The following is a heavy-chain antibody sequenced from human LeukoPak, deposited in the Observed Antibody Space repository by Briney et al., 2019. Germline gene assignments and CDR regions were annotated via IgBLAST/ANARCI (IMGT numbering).Heavy chain of an antibody. J-gene: IGHJ6*03. CDR3: ARDRTGQQLISRKEYYYMDV. CDR2: IKQDGSEK. CDR1: RFTFPNYA. D-gene: IGHD4-11*01. Sequence: GGSLRLSCAASRFTFPNYAMSWVRQAPGKGLEWVANIKQDGSEKYYVDSVKGRFTISRDNAKNSLYLQMNSLRAEDTAVYYCARDRTGQQLISRKEYYYMDVWGKGTTVTISS. V-gene: IGHV3-7*01.